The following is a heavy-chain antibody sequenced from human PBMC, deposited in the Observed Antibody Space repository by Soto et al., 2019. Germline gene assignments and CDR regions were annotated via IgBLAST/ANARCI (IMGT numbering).Heavy chain of an antibody. CDR1: GFTFSSYA. Sequence: PGGSLRLSCAASGFTFSSYAMHWVRQATGKGLEWVAVISYDGSNKYYADSVKGRFTISRDNSKNTLYLQMNSLRAEDTAVYYCARELPITGTTYFDYWGQGTLVTVSS. V-gene: IGHV3-30-3*01. CDR2: ISYDGSNK. D-gene: IGHD1-7*01. CDR3: ARELPITGTTYFDY. J-gene: IGHJ4*02.